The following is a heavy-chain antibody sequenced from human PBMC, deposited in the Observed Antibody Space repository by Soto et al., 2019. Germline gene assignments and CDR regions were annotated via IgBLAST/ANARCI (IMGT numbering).Heavy chain of an antibody. CDR1: GCTFSSYA. D-gene: IGHD1-26*01. V-gene: IGHV1-69*13. J-gene: IGHJ5*02. CDR2: IIPIFGTA. CDR3: ARSMELPNWFDP. Sequence: SVKVSCKASGCTFSSYAISCVRQAPGQGLEWMGGIIPIFGTANYAQKFQGRVTITADESTSTAYMELSSLRSEDTAVYYCARSMELPNWFDPWGQGTLVTVSS.